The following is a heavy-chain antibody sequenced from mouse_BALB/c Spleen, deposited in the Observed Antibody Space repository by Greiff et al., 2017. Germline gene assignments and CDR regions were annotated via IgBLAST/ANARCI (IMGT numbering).Heavy chain of an antibody. CDR3: NEGVWGRDYFDY. D-gene: IGHD2-13*01. CDR1: GFNIKDYY. CDR2: IDPENGDT. V-gene: IGHV14-4*02. Sequence: EVQLLQSGAELVRSGASVKLSCTASGFNIKDYYMHWVQQRPEQGLEWIGWIDPENGDTEYAPKFQGKATMTADTSSNTAYLQLSSLTSEDTAVCYWNEGVWGRDYFDYWGQGTTLTVSS. J-gene: IGHJ2*01.